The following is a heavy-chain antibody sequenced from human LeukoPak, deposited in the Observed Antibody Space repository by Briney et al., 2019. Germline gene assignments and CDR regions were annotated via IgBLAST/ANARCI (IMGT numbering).Heavy chain of an antibody. CDR2: IRYDGSNK. CDR1: GFTLSTYG. J-gene: IGHJ4*02. CDR3: AKGPEVRGVIVILKTGEKGALDY. D-gene: IGHD3-10*01. Sequence: PGGSLRLSCAASGFTLSTYGMHWVRQAPGKGLEWVAFIRYDGSNKYYADSVKGRFTISRDNSKNTLYLQMSSLRAEDTAVYYCAKGPEVRGVIVILKTGEKGALDYWGQGTLVTVSS. V-gene: IGHV3-30*02.